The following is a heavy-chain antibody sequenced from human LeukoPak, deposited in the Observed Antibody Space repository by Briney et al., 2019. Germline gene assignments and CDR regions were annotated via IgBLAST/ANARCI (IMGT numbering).Heavy chain of an antibody. D-gene: IGHD3-22*01. V-gene: IGHV1-8*01. CDR3: ARGQNPDYYYDSSGYYGY. CDR2: MNPNSGNT. Sequence: ASVKVSCKASGYTFTSYDINWVRQATGQGLEWMGWMNPNSGNTGYAQEFQGRVTMTRNTSISTAYMELSSLRSEDTAVYYCARGQNPDYYYDSSGYYGYWGQGTLVTVSS. CDR1: GYTFTSYD. J-gene: IGHJ4*02.